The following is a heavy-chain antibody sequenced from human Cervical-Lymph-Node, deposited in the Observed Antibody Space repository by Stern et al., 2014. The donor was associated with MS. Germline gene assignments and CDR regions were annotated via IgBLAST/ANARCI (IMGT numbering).Heavy chain of an antibody. D-gene: IGHD2-15*01. V-gene: IGHV3-74*02. Sequence: EVHLVESGGGLVQPGGSLRLSCAGSGFTFSNYWMNWVRQAPGKGLVWVSRINVDGSGTNYADSVKGRFTISRDNAKNSLYLQMSSLRVEDTAMYYCTITPTDSGGHLESWGQGTLVTVSS. CDR1: GFTFSNYW. J-gene: IGHJ4*02. CDR3: TITPTDSGGHLES. CDR2: INVDGSGT.